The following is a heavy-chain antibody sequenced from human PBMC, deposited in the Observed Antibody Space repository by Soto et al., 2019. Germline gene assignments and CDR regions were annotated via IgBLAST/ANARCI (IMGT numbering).Heavy chain of an antibody. CDR2: IYHSGST. J-gene: IGHJ5*02. D-gene: IGHD3-10*01. CDR1: GGSISSGGYS. V-gene: IGHV4-30-2*01. CDR3: ARVWFGESSWFDP. Sequence: PSETLSLTCAVSGGSISSGGYSWSWIRQPPGKGLEWIGYIYHSGSTYYNPSLKSRVTISVDRSKNQFSLKLSSVTAADTAVYYCARVWFGESSWFDPWGQGTLVTVSS.